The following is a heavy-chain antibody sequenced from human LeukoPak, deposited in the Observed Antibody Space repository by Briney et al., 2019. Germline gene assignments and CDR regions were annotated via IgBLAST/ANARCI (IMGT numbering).Heavy chain of an antibody. J-gene: IGHJ6*02. CDR1: GHSFSNCW. CDR2: IFPGHSDT. CDR3: ARHYYNWNDHYYYGMDV. V-gene: IGHV5-51*01. Sequence: GESLKISCKGSGHSFSNCWIAWVRQMPGKGLEWMGIIFPGHSDTKYSPSFQGLVTISVDKSISTAYLQWSSLKASDTAMYYCARHYYNWNDHYYYGMDVWGQGTTVTVSS. D-gene: IGHD1-1*01.